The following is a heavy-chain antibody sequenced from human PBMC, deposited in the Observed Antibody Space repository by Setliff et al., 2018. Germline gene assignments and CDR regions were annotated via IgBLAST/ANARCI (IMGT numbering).Heavy chain of an antibody. CDR1: GYTFTNYG. CDR3: ARGYYNANGYPTQY. J-gene: IGHJ4*02. V-gene: IGHV1-18*01. CDR2: IFPKTGNT. Sequence: RASVKVSCKASGYTFTNYGITWVRLAPGQGLEWMGWIFPKTGNTNYAHKLPGRVTMTTDTSTGTAYMDLRSLRSDDTAVYYCARGYYNANGYPTQYCGQGTLVTVSS. D-gene: IGHD3-10*01.